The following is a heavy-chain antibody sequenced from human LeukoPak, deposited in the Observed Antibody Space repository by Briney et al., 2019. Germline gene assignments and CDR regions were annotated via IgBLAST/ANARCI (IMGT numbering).Heavy chain of an antibody. CDR1: GYSFSTYS. D-gene: IGHD3-22*01. J-gene: IGHJ4*02. CDR2: ISTGSSYI. V-gene: IGHV3-21*01. CDR3: ARSFYDSSGYPNFDY. Sequence: PGGSLRLSCAASGYSFSTYSMNWVRQAPGKGLEWVSFISTGSSYICYADSVRGRFTISRDNAKKSLYLQMNSLRAEDTAVYFCARSFYDSSGYPNFDYWGQGTLVTVSS.